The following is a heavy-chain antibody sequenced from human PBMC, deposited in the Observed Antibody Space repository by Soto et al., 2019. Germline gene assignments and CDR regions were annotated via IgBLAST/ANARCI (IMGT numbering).Heavy chain of an antibody. J-gene: IGHJ6*02. Sequence: PSETLSLTCTVSGGSISSSSYYWGWIRQPPGKGLEWIGSIYYSGSTYYNPSLKSRVTISVDTSKNQFSLKLSSVTAADTAVYYCARHNWQQLVYYYYYGMDVWGQGTTVTVSS. CDR1: GGSISSSSYY. CDR3: ARHNWQQLVYYYYYGMDV. CDR2: IYYSGST. D-gene: IGHD6-13*01. V-gene: IGHV4-39*01.